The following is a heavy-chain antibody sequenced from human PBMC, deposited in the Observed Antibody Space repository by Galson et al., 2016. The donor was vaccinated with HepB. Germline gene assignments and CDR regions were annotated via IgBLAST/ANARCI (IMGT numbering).Heavy chain of an antibody. D-gene: IGHD6-19*01. J-gene: IGHJ4*02. Sequence: SLRLSCAASGFTFSSYGMHWVRQAPGKGLEWVAIVWYDGGKKYYADSVKGRFTISRDNSKNTLYLQMNSLRAEDTAVYYCAREDPNVAVAAPDYWGQGTLVTVSS. CDR2: VWYDGGKK. CDR1: GFTFSSYG. V-gene: IGHV3-33*01. CDR3: AREDPNVAVAAPDY.